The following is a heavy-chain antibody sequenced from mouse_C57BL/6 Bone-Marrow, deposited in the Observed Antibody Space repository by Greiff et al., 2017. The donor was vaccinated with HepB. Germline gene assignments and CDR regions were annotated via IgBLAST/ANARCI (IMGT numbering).Heavy chain of an antibody. CDR1: GYTFTGYW. J-gene: IGHJ1*03. D-gene: IGHD1-1*01. V-gene: IGHV1-9*01. CDR2: ILPGSGST. Sequence: VKLVESGAELMKPGASVKLSCKATGYTFTGYWIEWVKQRPGHGLEWIGEILPGSGSTNYNEKFKGKATFTADTSSNTAYMQLSSLTTEDSAIYYCARRIIYYGTLYWYFDVWGTGTTVTVSS. CDR3: ARRIIYYGTLYWYFDV.